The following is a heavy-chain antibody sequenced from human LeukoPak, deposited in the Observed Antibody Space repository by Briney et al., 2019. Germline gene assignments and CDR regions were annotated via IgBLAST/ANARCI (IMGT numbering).Heavy chain of an antibody. Sequence: SSETLSLTCTVSGGSISSYYWSWIRQPAGKGLEWIGRIYTSGSTNYNPSLKSRVTMSVDTSKNQFSLKLSSVTAADTAVYYCARDYWHYDSSGYYYDSWGQGTLVTVSS. CDR1: GGSISSYY. CDR2: IYTSGST. V-gene: IGHV4-4*07. CDR3: ARDYWHYDSSGYYYDS. D-gene: IGHD3-22*01. J-gene: IGHJ4*02.